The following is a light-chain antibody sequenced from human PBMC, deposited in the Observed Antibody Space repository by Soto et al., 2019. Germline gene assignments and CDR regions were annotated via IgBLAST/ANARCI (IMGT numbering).Light chain of an antibody. CDR1: RDISDS. CDR2: AAS. V-gene: IGKV1-9*01. Sequence: IQLTQSPSSLSASIGDRVTITCRASRDISDSLAWYQQEPGKAPKLLIFAASSLHIGVPSRFSSSGSGTIFTLTISSLQPEDFATYYCQHLNAFPHVTFGPGTKVEIK. J-gene: IGKJ3*01. CDR3: QHLNAFPHVT.